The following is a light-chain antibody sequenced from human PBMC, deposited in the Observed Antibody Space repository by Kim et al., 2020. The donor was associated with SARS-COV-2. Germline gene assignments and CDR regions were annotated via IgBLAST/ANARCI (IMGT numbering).Light chain of an antibody. CDR1: QSISRF. J-gene: IGKJ4*01. Sequence: SLSPGERVTLSCRASQSISRFLAWYQQKPGQAPRLLIYDAINRAAGIPARFSGSGSGTDFTLTISSLEPEDFALYYCQQRKSWPLTFGGGTKLEI. CDR3: QQRKSWPLT. V-gene: IGKV3-11*01. CDR2: DAI.